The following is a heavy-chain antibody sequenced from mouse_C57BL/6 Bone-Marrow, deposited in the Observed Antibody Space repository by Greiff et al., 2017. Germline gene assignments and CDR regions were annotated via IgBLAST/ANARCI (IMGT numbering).Heavy chain of an antibody. Sequence: QVHVKQPGAELVRPGTSVKLSCKASGYTFTSYWMHWVKQRPGQGLEWIGVIDPSDSYTNYNQKFKGKATLTVDTSSSTAYMQLSSLTSEDSAVYYCARNDYDGGFAYWGQGTLVTVSA. CDR1: GYTFTSYW. CDR2: IDPSDSYT. D-gene: IGHD2-4*01. CDR3: ARNDYDGGFAY. J-gene: IGHJ3*01. V-gene: IGHV1-59*01.